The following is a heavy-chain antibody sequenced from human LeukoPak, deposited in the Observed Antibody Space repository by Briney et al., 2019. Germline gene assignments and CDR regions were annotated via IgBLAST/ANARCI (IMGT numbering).Heavy chain of an antibody. D-gene: IGHD2-15*01. V-gene: IGHV1-2*02. J-gene: IGHJ3*02. CDR3: ARVVVLGAFDI. CDR2: INPNSGGT. CDR1: GYTFTGYY. Sequence: ASVKVSCKASGYTFTGYYMHWVRQAPGQGLEWMGWINPNSGGTNYAQKFQGRVTMTRDTSISTAYMELRSLRSDDTAVYYCARVVVLGAFDIWGQGTMVTVSS.